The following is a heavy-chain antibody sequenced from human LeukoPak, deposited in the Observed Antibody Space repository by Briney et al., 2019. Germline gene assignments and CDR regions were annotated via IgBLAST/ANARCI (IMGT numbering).Heavy chain of an antibody. Sequence: VQPGGSLRLSCEASGFTFNSYAMSWARQAPGKGLEWVSSVSPSGGSPYHADSVKGRFTISRDNAKNSLYLQMNSLRAEDTAVYYCARDLDPSSLVVVPAAFDYWGQGTLVTVSS. D-gene: IGHD2-2*01. CDR1: GFTFNSYA. CDR3: ARDLDPSSLVVVPAAFDY. J-gene: IGHJ4*02. CDR2: VSPSGGSP. V-gene: IGHV3-23*01.